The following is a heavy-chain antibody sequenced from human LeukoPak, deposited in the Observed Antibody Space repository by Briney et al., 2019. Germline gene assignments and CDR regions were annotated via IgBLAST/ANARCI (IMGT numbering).Heavy chain of an antibody. CDR3: ARQYYYDSSGSRDAFDI. CDR1: GGSINSGYYY. Sequence: SQTLSLTCTVSGGSINSGYYYWSWIRQPAGKGLEWIGRIYTSGSTNYNPSLKSRVTISVDTSKNQFSLKLSSVTAADAAVYYCARQYYYDSSGSRDAFDIWGQGTMVTASS. V-gene: IGHV4-61*02. J-gene: IGHJ3*02. D-gene: IGHD3-22*01. CDR2: IYTSGST.